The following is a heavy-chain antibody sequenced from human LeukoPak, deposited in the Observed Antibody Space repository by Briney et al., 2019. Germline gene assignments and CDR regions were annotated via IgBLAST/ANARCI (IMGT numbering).Heavy chain of an antibody. V-gene: IGHV4-59*08. CDR2: VSYSGST. D-gene: IGHD3-10*01. CDR1: GGSISGFH. CDR3: ARQRITIAWFDP. J-gene: IGHJ5*02. Sequence: PSETLSLTCTVSGGSISGFHWSWIRQPPGKGLECIGYVSYSGSTTYNPSLKSRVTISVDTSKNQFSLKLSSVTAADTAVYYCARQRITIAWFDPWGQGTLVTVSS.